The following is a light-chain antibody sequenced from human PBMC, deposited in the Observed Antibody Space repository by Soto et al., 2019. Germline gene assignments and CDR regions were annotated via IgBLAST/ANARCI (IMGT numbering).Light chain of an antibody. V-gene: IGKV1-5*01. Sequence: DIQMTQSPSTLSASVGDRVTITCRASQSISSWLAWYQQKPGKAPKLLIYDASSLESGVPSRFTGSGSGTEFTLTTSSLQPDDVATYYCQHYNSYTWTFGQGTKVDIX. CDR1: QSISSW. CDR3: QHYNSYTWT. CDR2: DAS. J-gene: IGKJ1*01.